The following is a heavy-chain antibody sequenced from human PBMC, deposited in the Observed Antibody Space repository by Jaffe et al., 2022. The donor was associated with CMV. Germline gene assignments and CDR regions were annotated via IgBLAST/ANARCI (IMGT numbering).Heavy chain of an antibody. J-gene: IGHJ4*02. D-gene: IGHD6-19*01. V-gene: IGHV4-34*01. CDR1: GGSFSGYY. CDR2: INHSGST. Sequence: QVQLQQWGAGLLKPSETLSLTCAVYGGSFSGYYWSWIRQPPGKGLEWIGEINHSGSTNYNPSLKSRVTISVDTSKNQFSLKLSSVTAADTAVYYCARGRGEAVAGWEYFDYWGQGTLVTVSS. CDR3: ARGRGEAVAGWEYFDY.